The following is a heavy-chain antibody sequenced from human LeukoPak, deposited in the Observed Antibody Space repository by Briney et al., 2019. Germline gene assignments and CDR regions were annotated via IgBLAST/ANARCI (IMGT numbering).Heavy chain of an antibody. CDR2: IWYDGSNK. CDR3: ARGIAVAAPGPAFDI. V-gene: IGHV3-33*08. D-gene: IGHD6-19*01. CDR1: GFTFSDYY. J-gene: IGHJ3*02. Sequence: TGGSLRLSCAASGFTFSDYYMSWIRQAPGKGLEWVAVIWYDGSNKYYADSVKGRFTISRDNSKNTLYLQMNSLRAEDTAVYYCARGIAVAAPGPAFDIWGQGTMVTVSS.